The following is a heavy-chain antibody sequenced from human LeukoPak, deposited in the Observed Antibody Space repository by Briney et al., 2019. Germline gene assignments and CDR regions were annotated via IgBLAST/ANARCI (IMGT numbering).Heavy chain of an antibody. CDR2: ISPDGSTT. Sequence: GGSLRLSSAASGFSISSYWMHWVRQVPGKGLVWVSRISPDGSTTGYADSVKGRFTASRDNARNTLYLQINSLRAEDSAVYYCTRDRTTITLFELWGQGTLVTVSS. D-gene: IGHD4-11*01. CDR1: GFSISSYW. J-gene: IGHJ4*02. CDR3: TRDRTTITLFEL. V-gene: IGHV3-74*01.